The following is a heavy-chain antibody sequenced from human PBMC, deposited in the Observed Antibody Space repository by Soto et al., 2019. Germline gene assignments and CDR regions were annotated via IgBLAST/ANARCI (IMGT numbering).Heavy chain of an antibody. CDR3: ANDSHSCAVSAAGVYGVLA. J-gene: IGHJ6*02. CDR1: GFTFSLYA. Sequence: PGCSVRLSCAGYGFTFSLYAMTWLRQAPGKGLEWVSTLSDSGGHTYYADSVKGRFTISRDNPKNTLYLQMNSLRAEDTAVYYCANDSHSCAVSAAGVYGVLACGPGTTVSVSS. V-gene: IGHV3-23*01. CDR2: LSDSGGHT. D-gene: IGHD2-2*01.